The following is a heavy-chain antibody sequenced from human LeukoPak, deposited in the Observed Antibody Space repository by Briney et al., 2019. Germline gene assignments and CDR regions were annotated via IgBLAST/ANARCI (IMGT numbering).Heavy chain of an antibody. CDR3: ARARTGSGGMDV. J-gene: IGHJ6*02. CDR2: ISSSSSYT. D-gene: IGHD1-1*01. Sequence: PRGSLRLSCAASGFTFSDYYMGWIRQAPGKGLEWVSYISSSSSYTNYADSVKGRFTISRDNAKNSLYLQMNSLRAEDTAVYYCARARTGSGGMDVWGQGTTVTVSS. V-gene: IGHV3-11*06. CDR1: GFTFSDYY.